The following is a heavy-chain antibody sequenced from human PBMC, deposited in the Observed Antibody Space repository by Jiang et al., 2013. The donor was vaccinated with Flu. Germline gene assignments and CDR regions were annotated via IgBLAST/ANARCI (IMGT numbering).Heavy chain of an antibody. CDR2: INTNTGNP. J-gene: IGHJ4*02. V-gene: IGHV7-4-1*02. Sequence: VRQAPGQGLEWMGWINTNTGNPTYAQGFTGRSVFSLDTSVSTAYLQISSLKAEDTAVYYCARVWSGTSDYWGQGTLVTVSS. CDR3: ARVWSGTSDY. D-gene: IGHD3-3*01.